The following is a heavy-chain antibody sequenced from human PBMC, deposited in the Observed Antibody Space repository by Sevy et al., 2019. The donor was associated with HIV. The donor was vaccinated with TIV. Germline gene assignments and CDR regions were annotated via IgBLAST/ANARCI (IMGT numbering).Heavy chain of an antibody. Sequence: GGSLRISCVASGFTFSGSWMTWVRQAPGKGLERIAFINEDGSRLGYVDSVRGRFTISRENTKNSLYLQMNSLRAEDTAVYFCARDRAYSALDYWGQGTLVTVSS. CDR1: GFTFSGSW. D-gene: IGHD5-18*01. CDR2: INEDGSRL. CDR3: ARDRAYSALDY. J-gene: IGHJ4*02. V-gene: IGHV3-7*01.